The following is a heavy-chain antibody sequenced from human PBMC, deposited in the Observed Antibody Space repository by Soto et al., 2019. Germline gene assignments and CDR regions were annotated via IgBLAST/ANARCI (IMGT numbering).Heavy chain of an antibody. CDR2: ISIDMKRQ. V-gene: IGHV3-30*03. CDR3: ARDSDFWRTDYFDY. J-gene: IGHJ4*02. CDR1: GFTFSSSD. D-gene: IGHD3-3*01. Sequence: PGGSLRLSCTASGFTFSSSDIHWLRQAPGKGLEWVAHISIDMKRQYYVDSVKGRFTISRDNAKNSLYLQMNSLRAEDTAVYYCARDSDFWRTDYFDYWGQGTLVTVSS.